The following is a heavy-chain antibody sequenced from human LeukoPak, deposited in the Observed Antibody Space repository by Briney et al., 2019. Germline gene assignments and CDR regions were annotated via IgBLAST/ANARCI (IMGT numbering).Heavy chain of an antibody. Sequence: GGSLRLSCAASGFMFSSYGMNWVRQAPGKGLEWVALLSSGGINKHYADSVKGRFIISRDNSMNTLYLQMNSLRVEDTAVYYCARDHAGSGRAFDNWGQGTLVTVSS. CDR2: LSSGGINK. D-gene: IGHD2-15*01. J-gene: IGHJ4*02. CDR3: ARDHAGSGRAFDN. V-gene: IGHV3-30*03. CDR1: GFMFSSYG.